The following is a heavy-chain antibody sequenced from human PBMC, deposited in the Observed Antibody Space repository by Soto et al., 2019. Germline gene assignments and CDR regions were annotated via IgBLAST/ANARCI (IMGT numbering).Heavy chain of an antibody. D-gene: IGHD3-16*01. CDR2: INHSGST. J-gene: IGHJ5*02. CDR1: GGSFSGYY. CDR3: ARSHPRVDYDYALKWFDP. Sequence: QVQLQQWGAGLLKPSETLSLTCAVYGGSFSGYYWSWIRQPPGKGLEWIGEINHSGSTNYNPSLKSRVTISVATSKNQFSLKLSSVTAADTAVYSCARSHPRVDYDYALKWFDPWGQGTLVTVSS. V-gene: IGHV4-34*01.